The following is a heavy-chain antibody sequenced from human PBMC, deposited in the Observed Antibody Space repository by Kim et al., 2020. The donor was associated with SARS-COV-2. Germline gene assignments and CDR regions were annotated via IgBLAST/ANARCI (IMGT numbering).Heavy chain of an antibody. CDR2: ISGSGGST. CDR1: GFTFSSYA. V-gene: IGHV3-23*01. CDR3: AKDPLTTVVTQNWFDP. Sequence: GGSLRLSCEASGFTFSSYAMSWVRQAPGKGLEWVSAISGSGGSTYYADSVKGRFTISRDNSKNTLYLQMNSLRAEDTAVYYCAKDPLTTVVTQNWFDPWGQGTLVTVSS. D-gene: IGHD4-17*01. J-gene: IGHJ5*02.